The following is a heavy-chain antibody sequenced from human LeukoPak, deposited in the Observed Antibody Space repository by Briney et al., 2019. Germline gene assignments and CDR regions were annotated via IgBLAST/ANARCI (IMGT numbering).Heavy chain of an antibody. CDR2: IIPIFGTA. Sequence: ASVKVSCKASGGTFSSYAISWVRQAPGQGLEWMGGIIPIFGTANYAQKFQGRVTITADESTSTAYMELGSLRSEDTAVYYCARDQGAPHYYYGMDVWGQGTTVTVSS. V-gene: IGHV1-69*01. CDR1: GGTFSSYA. CDR3: ARDQGAPHYYYGMDV. J-gene: IGHJ6*02.